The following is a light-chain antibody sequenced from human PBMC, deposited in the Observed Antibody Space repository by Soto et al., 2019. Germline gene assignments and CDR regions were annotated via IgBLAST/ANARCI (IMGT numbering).Light chain of an antibody. J-gene: IGKJ4*01. V-gene: IGKV2-28*01. CDR1: QSLLHSNGYNY. CDR2: LAS. CDR3: MQALQTPLT. Sequence: DIVMTQSPLSLPVTPGEPASISCRSSQSLLHSNGYNYLDWYLQKPGQSPQLLIHLASNRASGGPDRFSGSGSGTDFTLRISRVEAEDVGLYYCMQALQTPLTFGGGTKVDIK.